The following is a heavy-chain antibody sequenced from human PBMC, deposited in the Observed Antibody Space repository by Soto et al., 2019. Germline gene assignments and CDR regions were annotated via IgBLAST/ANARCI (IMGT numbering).Heavy chain of an antibody. CDR3: ARDSASSYNIDV. Sequence: PSETLALTCTVSGGSVSSSSYYWSWIRQPPGKGLEWIGYISYTGAANYNPSLKSRVTISLDTSKNQFSLMLTSVTAADTAVYYCARDSASSYNIDVRGQGTTVTVSS. J-gene: IGHJ6*02. CDR1: GGSVSSSSYY. D-gene: IGHD6-6*01. V-gene: IGHV4-61*01. CDR2: ISYTGAA.